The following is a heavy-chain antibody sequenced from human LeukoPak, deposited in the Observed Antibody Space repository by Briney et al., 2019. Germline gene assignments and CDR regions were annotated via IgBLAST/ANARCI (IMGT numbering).Heavy chain of an antibody. CDR2: IIPIFGTA. J-gene: IGHJ4*02. V-gene: IGHV1-69*15. CDR1: GGTFSSLA. D-gene: IGHD2-15*01. Sequence: GSSVKVSCKASGGTFSSLAINWVRQAPGQGLEWMGRIIPIFGTANYAQKFQGRVTITADESTSTAYMELSSLTSEDTAVYYCARDRSVGGSVYWGQGTLVTVSS. CDR3: ARDRSVGGSVY.